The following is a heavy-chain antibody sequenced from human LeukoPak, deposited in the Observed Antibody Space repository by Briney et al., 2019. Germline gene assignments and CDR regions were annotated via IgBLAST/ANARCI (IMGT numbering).Heavy chain of an antibody. J-gene: IGHJ4*02. CDR1: GGSISSYY. V-gene: IGHV4-59*01. CDR3: ARAVVVAATPGALDY. D-gene: IGHD2-15*01. Sequence: SETLSLTCTVSGGSISSYYWSWIRQPPGKGLEWIGYIYYSGSTNYNPSLKSRVTISVDTSKNQFSLKLSSVTAADTAVYYCARAVVVAATPGALDYWGQGTLVTVSS. CDR2: IYYSGST.